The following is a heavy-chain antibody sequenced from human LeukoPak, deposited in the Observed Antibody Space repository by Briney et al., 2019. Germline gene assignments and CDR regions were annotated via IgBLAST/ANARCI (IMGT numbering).Heavy chain of an antibody. V-gene: IGHV1-69*13. D-gene: IGHD3-10*01. CDR1: GGTFSSYA. J-gene: IGHJ6*02. Sequence: ASVKVSCRASGGTFSSYAISWVRQAPGQGLEWMGGIIPIFGTANYAQKFQGRVTITADESTSTAYMELSSLRSEDTAVYYCARGSPLLWFGELSNPPYYYGMDVWGQGTTVTVSS. CDR2: IIPIFGTA. CDR3: ARGSPLLWFGELSNPPYYYGMDV.